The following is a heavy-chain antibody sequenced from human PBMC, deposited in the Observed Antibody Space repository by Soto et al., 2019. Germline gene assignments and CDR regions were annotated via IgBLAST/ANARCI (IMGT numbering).Heavy chain of an antibody. J-gene: IGHJ5*02. Sequence: QVQLQQWGAGLLKPSETLSLTCAVYGGSFSGYYWSWIRQPPGKGLEWIGEINHSGSTNYNPSLKSRVTISVDTSKNQFSLKLSSVTAADTAVYYCARDGVPGLELTGGFDPWGQGTLVTVSS. V-gene: IGHV4-34*01. CDR3: ARDGVPGLELTGGFDP. CDR1: GGSFSGYY. CDR2: INHSGST. D-gene: IGHD1-7*01.